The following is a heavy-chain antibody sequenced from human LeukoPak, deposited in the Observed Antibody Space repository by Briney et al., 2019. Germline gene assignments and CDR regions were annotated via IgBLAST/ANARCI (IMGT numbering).Heavy chain of an antibody. CDR3: AQAAGIVDWFDP. CDR2: ISSSSSYI. Sequence: GGSLRLSCAASGFTFSSYSMNWVRQAPGKGLEWVSSISSSSSYIYYADSVKGRFTISRDNAKNSLYLQMNSLRAEDTAVYYCAQAAGIVDWFDPWGQGTLVTVSS. J-gene: IGHJ5*02. D-gene: IGHD6-13*01. CDR1: GFTFSSYS. V-gene: IGHV3-21*01.